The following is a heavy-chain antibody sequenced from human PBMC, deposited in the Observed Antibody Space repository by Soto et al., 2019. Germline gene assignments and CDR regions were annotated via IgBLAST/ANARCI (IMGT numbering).Heavy chain of an antibody. CDR1: GYSFTDDW. V-gene: IGHV5-51*01. CDR3: ARPDSNGWYDY. D-gene: IGHD6-19*01. Sequence: PGESLKISCKGPGYSFTDDWIAWVRQMPGRGLGWMGIINGGDSDTRYSPSFQGQVTVSVDKSITTAYLQWSSLKASDTAIHYCARPDSNGWYDYWGQGTPVTVSS. CDR2: INGGDSDT. J-gene: IGHJ4*02.